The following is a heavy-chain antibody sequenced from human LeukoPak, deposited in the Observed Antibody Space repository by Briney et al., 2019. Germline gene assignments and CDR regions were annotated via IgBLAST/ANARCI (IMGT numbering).Heavy chain of an antibody. V-gene: IGHV3-48*01. CDR1: GFTFSSYS. D-gene: IGHD3-22*01. CDR3: AKDGSSGYIDY. Sequence: GGSLRLSCAASGFTFSSYSMNWVRQAPGKGLEWVSGISWNSGSIGYADSVKGRFTISRDNSKNTLYLQMNSLRAEDTAVYYCAKDGSSGYIDYWGQGTLVTVSS. J-gene: IGHJ4*02. CDR2: ISWNSGSI.